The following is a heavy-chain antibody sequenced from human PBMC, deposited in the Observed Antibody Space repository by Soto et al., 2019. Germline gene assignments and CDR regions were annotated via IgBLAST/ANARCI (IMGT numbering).Heavy chain of an antibody. D-gene: IGHD3-16*01. V-gene: IGHV1-46*01. CDR2: INPIGCST. Sequence: ASVKVSCKASGYTLTSYYMHWMGQAPIQGIEWMRIINPIGCSTSYAKKFQGTVTMTSYTYPSTVYMEPSSLRFEDTAGYYCARVGGGMDAWGQGTTVTVSS. CDR3: ARVGGGMDA. J-gene: IGHJ6*02. CDR1: GYTLTSYY.